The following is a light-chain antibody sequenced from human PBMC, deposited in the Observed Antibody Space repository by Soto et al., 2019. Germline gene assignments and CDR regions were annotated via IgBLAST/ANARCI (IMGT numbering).Light chain of an antibody. Sequence: QSVLTQPASVSGSPGQSITISCTGTSSDVGGYNYVSWYQQHPGKAPKLMSYDVSNRPSGVSNRFSGSKSGNTASLTISGRQAEDEADYYCSSYTSSSTLVFGGGTQVTVL. V-gene: IGLV2-14*01. CDR1: SSDVGGYNY. J-gene: IGLJ2*01. CDR3: SSYTSSSTLV. CDR2: DVS.